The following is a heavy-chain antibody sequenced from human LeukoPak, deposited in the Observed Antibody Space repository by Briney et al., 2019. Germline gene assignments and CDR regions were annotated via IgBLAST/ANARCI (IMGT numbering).Heavy chain of an antibody. J-gene: IGHJ6*02. CDR3: ARPLDYDPSLGYYYYGMDV. D-gene: IGHD3-16*01. V-gene: IGHV3-30*04. CDR2: ISYDGSNK. Sequence: GGSLRLSCAASGFTFSSYAMHWVRQAPGKGLEWVAVISYDGSNKYYADSVKGRFTISRDNAKNSLYLQMNSLRAEDTAVYYCARPLDYDPSLGYYYYGMDVWGQGTTVTVSS. CDR1: GFTFSSYA.